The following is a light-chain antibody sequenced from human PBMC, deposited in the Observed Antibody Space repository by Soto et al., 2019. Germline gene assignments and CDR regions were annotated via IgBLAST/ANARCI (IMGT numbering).Light chain of an antibody. V-gene: IGKV3-20*01. Sequence: IVVTQAKGTMSFSPADRANLSCRASQSVSSRLAWYQQRPGQAPRLLISGASSRATGIPDRFSGSGSGTDFTLTISRLEPEDFALYYCQHYAHNSPITFGQGTRLENK. CDR2: GAS. J-gene: IGKJ5*01. CDR3: QHYAHNSPIT. CDR1: QSVSSR.